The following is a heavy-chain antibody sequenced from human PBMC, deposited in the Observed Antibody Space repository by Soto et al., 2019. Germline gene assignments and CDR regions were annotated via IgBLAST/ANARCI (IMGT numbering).Heavy chain of an antibody. CDR3: ARDRGLLAYCGGDCYFDY. D-gene: IGHD2-21*02. V-gene: IGHV1-69*13. J-gene: IGHJ4*02. Sequence: ASVKVSCKASGGTFSSYAISWVRQAPGQGLEWMGGIIPIFGTANYAQKFQGRVTITADESTSTAYMELSSLRSEDTAVYYCARDRGLLAYCGGDCYFDYWGQGTLVTVSS. CDR2: IIPIFGTA. CDR1: GGTFSSYA.